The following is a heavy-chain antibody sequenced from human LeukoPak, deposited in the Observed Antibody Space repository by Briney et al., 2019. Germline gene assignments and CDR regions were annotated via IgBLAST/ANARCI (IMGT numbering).Heavy chain of an antibody. J-gene: IGHJ1*01. V-gene: IGHV3-23*01. Sequence: GGSLRLSCAASGFTFSIYAMSWVRQAPGKGLEWVSAISGSGGSTNYAPSVKGRFTISRDNSKHTLYLQMNSLRAEDTAVYYCAKTLFYDRGHETCQHCVQGTLVTVSS. CDR3: AKTLFYDRGHETCQH. D-gene: IGHD2/OR15-2a*01. CDR1: GFTFSIYA. CDR2: ISGSGGST.